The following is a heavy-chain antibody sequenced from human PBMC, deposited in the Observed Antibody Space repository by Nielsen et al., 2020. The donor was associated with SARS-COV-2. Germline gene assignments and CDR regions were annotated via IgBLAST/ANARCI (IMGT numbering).Heavy chain of an antibody. Sequence: GESLKISCAASGFTFSNSFTTWVRQAPGKGLEWVANIKEDGSVKLYVDSVRGRFTISRDNAQKSVYLQINSLRADDTAVYYCATQADGYKSPYDYWGQGTLVTVSS. V-gene: IGHV3-7*05. J-gene: IGHJ4*02. CDR3: ATQADGYKSPYDY. D-gene: IGHD3-10*01. CDR2: IKEDGSVK. CDR1: GFTFSNSF.